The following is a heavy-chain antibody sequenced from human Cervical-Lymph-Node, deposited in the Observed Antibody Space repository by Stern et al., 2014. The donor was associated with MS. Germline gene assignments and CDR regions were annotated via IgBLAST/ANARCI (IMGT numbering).Heavy chain of an antibody. Sequence: VHLVESGGGLVRPGGSLRLSCAASGFSFSDYYLSWIRQAPGKGLEWVSYMSGSASTIYYADSVKGRFTISRDNAKNSLYLQMNSLRAEDTAVYYCARDQDGGDWYDYWGQGTLVTVSS. J-gene: IGHJ4*02. D-gene: IGHD2-21*02. V-gene: IGHV3-11*01. CDR2: MSGSASTI. CDR1: GFSFSDYY. CDR3: ARDQDGGDWYDY.